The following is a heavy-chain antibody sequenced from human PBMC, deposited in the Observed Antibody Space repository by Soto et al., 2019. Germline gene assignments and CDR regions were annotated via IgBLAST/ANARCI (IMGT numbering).Heavy chain of an antibody. CDR2: VYYSGRT. CDR3: ASLRDTSSWYYAY. CDR1: GGSSSSYY. D-gene: IGHD6-13*01. Sequence: QVQLQESGPGLVKPSETLSLTCTVSGGSSSSYYWSWILQPPVKGLEWIGYVYYSGRTDYNPSLKGRCTIAVYTSKNQFSLKLSSVNAADTAVYYCASLRDTSSWYYAYWGQGTLVTVSS. J-gene: IGHJ4*02. V-gene: IGHV4-59*08.